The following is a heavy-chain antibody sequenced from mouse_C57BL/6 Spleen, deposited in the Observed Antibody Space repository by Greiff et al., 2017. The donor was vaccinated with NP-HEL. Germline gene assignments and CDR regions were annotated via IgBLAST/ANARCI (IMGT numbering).Heavy chain of an antibody. CDR3: AYGSSYLDY. Sequence: VQLQQPGAELVMPGASVKLSCKASGYTFTSYWMHWVKQRPGQGLEWIGEIDPSDSYTNYNQKFKGKSTLTVDKSSSTAYMQLSSLTSEDSAVYYCAYGSSYLDYWGQGTTLTVSS. J-gene: IGHJ2*01. CDR1: GYTFTSYW. CDR2: IDPSDSYT. D-gene: IGHD1-1*01. V-gene: IGHV1-69*01.